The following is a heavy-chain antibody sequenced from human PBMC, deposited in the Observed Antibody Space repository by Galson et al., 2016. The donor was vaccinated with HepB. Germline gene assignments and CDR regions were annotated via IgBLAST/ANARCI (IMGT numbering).Heavy chain of an antibody. D-gene: IGHD3-10*01. V-gene: IGHV4-61*01. CDR3: ARGNYYGSGPWFDP. CDR2: IYYSEST. CDR1: GGSLSSNRYY. Sequence: SETLSLTCTVSGGSLSSNRYYWNWIRQPPGRGLEWIGYIYYSESTKYNPSLTSRVAISLDTSRTQFSLKLTSVTAADTAVYYCARGNYYGSGPWFDPWGQGTLVTVST. J-gene: IGHJ5*02.